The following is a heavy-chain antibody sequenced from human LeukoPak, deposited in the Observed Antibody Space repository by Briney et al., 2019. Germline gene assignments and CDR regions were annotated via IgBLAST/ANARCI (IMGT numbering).Heavy chain of an antibody. CDR2: ISYDENNK. Sequence: PGRSLRLSCAASGFTFSSYGMHWVRQAPGKGLEWVAVISYDENNKYYADSVKGRFTISRDNSKNTLYLQMNSLRAEDTAVYYCAKTLSVVIISAFDYWGQGTLVTVSS. CDR1: GFTFSSYG. J-gene: IGHJ4*02. CDR3: AKTLSVVIISAFDY. D-gene: IGHD3-3*01. V-gene: IGHV3-30*18.